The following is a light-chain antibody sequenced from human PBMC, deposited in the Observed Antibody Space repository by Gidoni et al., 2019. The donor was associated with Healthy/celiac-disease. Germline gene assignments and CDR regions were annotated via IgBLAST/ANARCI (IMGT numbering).Light chain of an antibody. CDR3: QSADSSGTPYVV. CDR2: KDS. CDR1: ALPKQY. J-gene: IGLJ2*01. Sequence: SYELTQPPSVSVSPVQTARITCSGDALPKQYAYWYQQKPGQAPVLVIYKDSERPSGIPERFSGSSSGTTVTLTISGVQAEDEADYYCQSADSSGTPYVVFGGGTKLTVL. V-gene: IGLV3-25*03.